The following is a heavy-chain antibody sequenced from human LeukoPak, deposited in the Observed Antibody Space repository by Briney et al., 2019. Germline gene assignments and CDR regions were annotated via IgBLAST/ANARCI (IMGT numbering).Heavy chain of an antibody. CDR2: INPNTGDT. CDR3: SRYYRYFDY. D-gene: IGHD3-10*01. V-gene: IGHV1-2*02. CDR1: GYTFTGYY. Sequence: ASVKVSCKASGYTFTGYYVHWVRQAPGQGLEWMGWINPNTGDTNYAQKFQGRVTMTRDTSINTAYMDLSGLRSDDTAVYYCSRYYRYFDYWGQGTLVTVPS. J-gene: IGHJ4*02.